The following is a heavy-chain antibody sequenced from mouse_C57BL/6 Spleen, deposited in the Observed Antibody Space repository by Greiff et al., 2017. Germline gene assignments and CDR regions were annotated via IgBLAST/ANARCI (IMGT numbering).Heavy chain of an antibody. Sequence: VQLQQSGAELVRPGASVKLSCTASGFNIKDYYMHWVKQRPEQGLEWIGRIDPEDGDTEYAPKFQGKATMTADTSSNTAYLQLSSLTSEDTAVYYCTTVPYYYGSSSYAMDYWGQGTSVTVSS. CDR2: IDPEDGDT. V-gene: IGHV14-1*01. CDR3: TTVPYYYGSSSYAMDY. J-gene: IGHJ4*01. CDR1: GFNIKDYY. D-gene: IGHD1-1*01.